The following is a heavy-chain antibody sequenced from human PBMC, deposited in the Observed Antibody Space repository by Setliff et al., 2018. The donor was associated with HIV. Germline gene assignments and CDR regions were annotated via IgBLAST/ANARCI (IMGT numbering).Heavy chain of an antibody. J-gene: IGHJ4*02. V-gene: IGHV3-23*01. CDR3: VLGGLSSGWGVN. CDR1: GFTISNHA. CDR2: ISYDSSDT. Sequence: GGSLRLSCEGSGFTISNHAMSWVRQAPGKGLEWVSSISYDSSDTFYSGSVKGRFTISRDNSRSTLYLQMNSLRTEDTAVYYCVLGGLSSGWGVNWGQGTLVTVSS. D-gene: IGHD6-19*01.